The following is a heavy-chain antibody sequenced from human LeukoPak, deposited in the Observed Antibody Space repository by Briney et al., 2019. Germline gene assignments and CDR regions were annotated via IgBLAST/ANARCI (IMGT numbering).Heavy chain of an antibody. CDR2: FNPTGGGS. CDR3: AKVAFDSSGYQYYSDS. J-gene: IGHJ4*02. V-gene: IGHV1-2*02. Sequence: ASVKVSCKASGYTFTDYYMHWVRQVPGQGLEWVGWFNPTGGGSHLAQKFQGRGALTMDASINTAYLDVIRLRSDDTAFYYCAKVAFDSSGYQYYSDSWGQGSLVTVSS. D-gene: IGHD3-22*01. CDR1: GYTFTDYY.